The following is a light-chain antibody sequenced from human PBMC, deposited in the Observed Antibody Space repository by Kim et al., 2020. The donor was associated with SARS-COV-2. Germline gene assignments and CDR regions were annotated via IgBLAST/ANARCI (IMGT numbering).Light chain of an antibody. CDR1: NMGSKN. V-gene: IGLV3-9*01. CDR2: RDS. Sequence: SYELTQPLSVSVALGQTARITCGGNNMGSKNVHWYQQKPGQAPVLVIYRDSNRPSGIPERFSGSNSGNTATLTISRAQAGDEADYYCQAWDSSTVFGGGTQVTVL. CDR3: QAWDSSTV. J-gene: IGLJ3*02.